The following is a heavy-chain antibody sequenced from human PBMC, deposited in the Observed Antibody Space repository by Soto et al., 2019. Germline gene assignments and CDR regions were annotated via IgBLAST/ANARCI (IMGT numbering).Heavy chain of an antibody. CDR3: ARDVLGYSSSFDY. J-gene: IGHJ4*02. D-gene: IGHD6-13*01. V-gene: IGHV3-33*08. Sequence: GGSLRLSCTASEFTFRSYGMHGVRQAPGKGLDGGAVIWYDGSNKYYADSVKGRFTISRANSKKTLYLQMHSLRAEDTAVYYCARDVLGYSSSFDYWGQGTLVTVSS. CDR1: EFTFRSYG. CDR2: IWYDGSNK.